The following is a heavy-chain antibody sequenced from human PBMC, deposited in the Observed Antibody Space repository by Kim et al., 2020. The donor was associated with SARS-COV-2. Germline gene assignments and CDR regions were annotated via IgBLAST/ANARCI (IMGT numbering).Heavy chain of an antibody. CDR2: MSHDGSNK. J-gene: IGHJ4*02. D-gene: IGHD3-16*01. CDR3: AKSDLGDLDTTSYAHDY. CDR1: GITFRDYG. V-gene: IGHV3-30*18. Sequence: GGSLRLSCVVSGITFRDYGMHWVRQAPGKGLEWVALMSHDGSNKYYADSVKGTFTLSRDNSKNPLYLQMSSLRVEDTAVYYCAKSDLGDLDTTSYAHDYWGQGTLVTVSS.